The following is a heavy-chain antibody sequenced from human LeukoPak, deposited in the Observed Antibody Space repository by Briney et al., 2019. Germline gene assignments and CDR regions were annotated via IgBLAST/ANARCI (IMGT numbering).Heavy chain of an antibody. CDR2: INTYNDNT. Sequence: GASVKVSCKASGYTFTTLGISWVRQAPGQGLEWMGWINTYNDNTKYAQKFQDRITVTADTSTSTVYMDLSSLSSDDTAVYYCAREYCLGGKCWDPDYWGQGTLVTVSS. CDR3: AREYCLGGKCWDPDY. CDR1: GYTFTTLG. V-gene: IGHV1-18*01. D-gene: IGHD2-15*01. J-gene: IGHJ4*02.